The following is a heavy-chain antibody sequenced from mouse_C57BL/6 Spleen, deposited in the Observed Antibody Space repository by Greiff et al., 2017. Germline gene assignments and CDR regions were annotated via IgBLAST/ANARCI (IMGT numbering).Heavy chain of an antibody. Sequence: VQLQQSGPVLVKPGASVKMSCKASGYTFTDYYMNWVKQSHGKSLEWIGVINPYNGGTSYNQKFKGKATLTVDKSSSTAYMELNSLTSEDSAVYYCAREGYGSSSLAYWGQGTLVTVSA. D-gene: IGHD1-1*01. V-gene: IGHV1-19*01. J-gene: IGHJ3*01. CDR2: INPYNGGT. CDR3: AREGYGSSSLAY. CDR1: GYTFTDYY.